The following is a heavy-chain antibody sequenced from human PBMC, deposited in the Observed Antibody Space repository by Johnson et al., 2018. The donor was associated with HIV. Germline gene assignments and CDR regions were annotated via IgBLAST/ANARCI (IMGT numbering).Heavy chain of an antibody. CDR1: GFMFDDYG. J-gene: IGHJ3*02. Sequence: VQLVESGGGLVQPGGSLRLSCAASGFMFDDYGMSWVRQVPGKGLEWVSHINWNGGRTGYADSMKGRFTISRDKSKNTLYLQMSSLRVEDTALYYCTEDGGYYDSSDSYPGGAFDIWGQGTVVTVSS. V-gene: IGHV3-20*04. D-gene: IGHD3-22*01. CDR3: TEDGGYYDSSDSYPGGAFDI. CDR2: INWNGGRT.